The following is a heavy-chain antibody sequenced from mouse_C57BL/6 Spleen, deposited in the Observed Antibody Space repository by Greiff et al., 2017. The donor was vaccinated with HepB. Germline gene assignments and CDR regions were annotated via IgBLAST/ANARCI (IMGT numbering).Heavy chain of an antibody. D-gene: IGHD6-1*01. Sequence: VQLQQSGPELVKPGASVKISCKASGYAFSSSWMNWVKQRPGKGLEWIGRIYPGDGDTNYNGKFKGKATLTADKSSSTAYMQLSSLTSEDSAVYFCARSFPCRYFDVWGTGTTVTVSS. CDR2: IYPGDGDT. CDR1: GYAFSSSW. J-gene: IGHJ1*03. CDR3: ARSFPCRYFDV. V-gene: IGHV1-82*01.